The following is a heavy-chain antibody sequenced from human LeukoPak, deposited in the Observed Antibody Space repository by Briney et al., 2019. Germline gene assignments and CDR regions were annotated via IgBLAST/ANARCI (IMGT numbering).Heavy chain of an antibody. CDR2: ISGSGGST. V-gene: IGHV3-23*01. J-gene: IGHJ4*02. CDR3: AITYYYDSSGYFIY. Sequence: PGGSLRLSCAASGFTFSSYAMSWVRQAPGKGLEWVSAISGSGGSTYYAASVKGRFTISRDNSKNTLYLQMNSLRAKDTAVYYCAITYYYDSSGYFIYWGQGTLVTVSS. D-gene: IGHD3-22*01. CDR1: GFTFSSYA.